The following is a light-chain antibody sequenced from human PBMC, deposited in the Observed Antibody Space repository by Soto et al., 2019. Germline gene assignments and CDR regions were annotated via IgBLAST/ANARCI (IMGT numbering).Light chain of an antibody. CDR2: DAS. J-gene: IGKJ4*01. Sequence: EIVLTQSPATLSLSPGDRANLSCRASQSVSSYLAWYQQKPGQAPRLLIYDASNRATGIPARFSGSGSGTDFTLTITSLEPEDFAVYYCQQRSNWPSTFGGGTTVEIK. CDR1: QSVSSY. V-gene: IGKV3-11*01. CDR3: QQRSNWPST.